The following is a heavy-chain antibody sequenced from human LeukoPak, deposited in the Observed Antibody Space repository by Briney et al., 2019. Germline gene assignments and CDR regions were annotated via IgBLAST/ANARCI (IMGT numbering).Heavy chain of an antibody. CDR3: ARYVVVTAYFDY. J-gene: IGHJ4*02. CDR1: GGSISSSNW. CDR2: IYHSGST. D-gene: IGHD2-21*02. Sequence: PSGTLSLTCAVSGGSISSSNWWSWVRQPPGKGLEWIGEIYHSGSTNYNPSLKSRVTISVDTSKNQFSLKLSSVTAADTAVYYCARYVVVTAYFDYWGQGTLVTVSS. V-gene: IGHV4-4*02.